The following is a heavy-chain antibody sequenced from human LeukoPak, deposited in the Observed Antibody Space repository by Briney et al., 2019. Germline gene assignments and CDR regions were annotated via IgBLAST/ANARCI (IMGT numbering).Heavy chain of an antibody. CDR2: ISAYNGNT. CDR3: ARDPGLPTHHYYYYYYMDV. J-gene: IGHJ6*03. Sequence: ASVKVSRKASGYTFTSYGISWVRQAPGQGLEWMGWISAYNGNTNYAQKLQGRVTMTTDTSTSTAYMELRSLRSDDTAVYYCARDPGLPTHHYYYYYYMDVWGKGTTVTISS. V-gene: IGHV1-18*01. D-gene: IGHD5-12*01. CDR1: GYTFTSYG.